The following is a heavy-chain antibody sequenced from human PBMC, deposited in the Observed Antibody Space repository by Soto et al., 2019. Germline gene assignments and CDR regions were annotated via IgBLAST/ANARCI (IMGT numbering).Heavy chain of an antibody. CDR2: IYHSGST. J-gene: IGHJ4*02. V-gene: IGHV4-30-2*01. D-gene: IGHD6-6*01. Sequence: SETLSLTCAVSGGSISSGGYSWSWIRQPPGKGLEWIGYIYHSGSTYYNPSLKSRVTISVDRSKNQFSLKLSSVTAADTAVYYCARVAARIFYFDYWGQGTLVTVSS. CDR1: GGSISSGGYS. CDR3: ARVAARIFYFDY.